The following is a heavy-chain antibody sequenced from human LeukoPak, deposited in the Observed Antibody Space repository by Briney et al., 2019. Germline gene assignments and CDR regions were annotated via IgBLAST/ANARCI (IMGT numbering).Heavy chain of an antibody. Sequence: ASVKVSCKASGYTLTGYCMHWVRQAPGQGLEWTGWISAYNGNTNYAQKLQGRVTMTTDTSTSTACMELRSLRSDDTAVYYCARDLRESSGSYHFDYWGQGTLVTVSS. J-gene: IGHJ4*02. V-gene: IGHV1-18*04. CDR2: ISAYNGNT. D-gene: IGHD1-26*01. CDR1: GYTLTGYC. CDR3: ARDLRESSGSYHFDY.